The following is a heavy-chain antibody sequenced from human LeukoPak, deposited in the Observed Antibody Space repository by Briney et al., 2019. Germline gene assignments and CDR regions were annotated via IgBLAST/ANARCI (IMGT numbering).Heavy chain of an antibody. D-gene: IGHD1-26*01. V-gene: IGHV3-30-3*01. Sequence: GRSLRLSCAASGFTFSSYAMHWVRQAPGKGLEWVAVISYDGSNKYYADSVKGRFTISRDNAKNSLYLHMNSLRAEDTAFYYCAKDLFRFKALVALDNWGQGTMVTVSS. CDR2: ISYDGSNK. CDR3: AKDLFRFKALVALDN. J-gene: IGHJ3*02. CDR1: GFTFSSYA.